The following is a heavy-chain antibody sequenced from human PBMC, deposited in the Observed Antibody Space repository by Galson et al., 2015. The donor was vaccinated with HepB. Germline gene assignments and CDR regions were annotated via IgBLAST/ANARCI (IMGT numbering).Heavy chain of an antibody. D-gene: IGHD2-2*01. CDR3: ARDRPALYCSSTSCYPGWFDP. V-gene: IGHV3-21*01. J-gene: IGHJ5*02. Sequence: SLRLSCAASGFTFSSYSMNWVRQAPGKGLEWVSSISSSSSYIYYADSVKGRFTISRDNAKNSLYLQMNSLRAEDTAVYYRARDRPALYCSSTSCYPGWFDPWGQGTLVTVSS. CDR2: ISSSSSYI. CDR1: GFTFSSYS.